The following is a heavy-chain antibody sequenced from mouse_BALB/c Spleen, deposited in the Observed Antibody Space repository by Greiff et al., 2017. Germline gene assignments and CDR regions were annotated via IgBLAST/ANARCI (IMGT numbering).Heavy chain of an antibody. D-gene: IGHD2-4*01. J-gene: IGHJ3*01. CDR1: GFNIKDTY. Sequence: VQLQQSGAELVKPGASLKLSCTASGFNIKDTYMHWVKHRPEQGLEWIGRIDPANGNTKYDPKFQGKATITADTSSNTAYLQLSSLTSEDTAVYYCARSITTGPWFAYWGQGTLVTVSA. CDR3: ARSITTGPWFAY. CDR2: IDPANGNT. V-gene: IGHV14-3*02.